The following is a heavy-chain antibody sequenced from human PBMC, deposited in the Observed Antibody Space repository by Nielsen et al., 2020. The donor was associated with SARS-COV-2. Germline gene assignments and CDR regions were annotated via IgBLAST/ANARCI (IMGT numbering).Heavy chain of an antibody. CDR1: GGTFSSYA. J-gene: IGHJ4*02. CDR2: IIPTFGTA. CDR3: ARYVGLVGERYFDY. D-gene: IGHD3-16*01. V-gene: IGHV1-69*13. Sequence: SVKVSCKASGGTFSSYAISWVRQAPGQGLEWMGGIIPTFGTANYAQKFQGRVTITADESTSTAYMELSSLRSEDTAVYYCARYVGLVGERYFDYWGQGTLVTVSS.